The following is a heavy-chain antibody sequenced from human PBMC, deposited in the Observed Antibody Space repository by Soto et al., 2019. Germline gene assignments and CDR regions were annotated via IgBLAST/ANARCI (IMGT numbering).Heavy chain of an antibody. CDR1: GFTFSSYG. D-gene: IGHD2-15*01. V-gene: IGHV3-30*18. Sequence: GGSLRLSCAASGFTFSSYGMHWVRQAPGKGLEWVAVISYDGSNKYYADSVKGRFTISRDNSKNTLYLQMNSLRAEDTAVYYCAKDSEGYCSGGSCYPGDYWGQGTLVTVSS. CDR2: ISYDGSNK. CDR3: AKDSEGYCSGGSCYPGDY. J-gene: IGHJ4*02.